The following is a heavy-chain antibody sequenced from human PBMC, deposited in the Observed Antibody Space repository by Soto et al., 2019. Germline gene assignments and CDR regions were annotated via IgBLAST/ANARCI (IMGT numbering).Heavy chain of an antibody. Sequence: QVQLVQSGAEVKKPGSSVKVSCKASGGTFSSYTISWVRQAPGQGLEWMGRIIPILGIANYAQKFQGRVTITADKSTSTAYMELSSLRSEDTAVYYCARGAYTAMVLPYYYYGMDVWGQGTTVTVSS. V-gene: IGHV1-69*02. D-gene: IGHD5-18*01. CDR1: GGTFSSYT. CDR2: IIPILGIA. CDR3: ARGAYTAMVLPYYYYGMDV. J-gene: IGHJ6*02.